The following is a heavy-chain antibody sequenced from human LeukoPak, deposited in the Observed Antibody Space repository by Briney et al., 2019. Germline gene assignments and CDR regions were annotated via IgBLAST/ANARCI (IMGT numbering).Heavy chain of an antibody. CDR3: ARCDYYDSSGYNIAEYFQH. D-gene: IGHD3-22*01. Sequence: GGSLRLSCAASGFTFSSYWMHWVRQAPGKGLVWVSRINSDGSSTSYADSVKGRFTISRDNAKNTLYLQMNSLRAEDTAVYYCARCDYYDSSGYNIAEYFQHWGQGTLVSVSS. CDR2: INSDGSST. J-gene: IGHJ1*01. CDR1: GFTFSSYW. V-gene: IGHV3-74*01.